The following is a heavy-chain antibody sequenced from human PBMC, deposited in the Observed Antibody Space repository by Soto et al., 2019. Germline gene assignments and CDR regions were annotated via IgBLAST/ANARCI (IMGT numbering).Heavy chain of an antibody. Sequence: SVKVSCKASGGTFNNYAISWVRQAPGQGLEWVGGIIPIFGLGNYAQKFRDRVTITTDETWSTAYMEMSSLRSEDTAIYFCARGKSSSSSYYYYALDVWGQGTTVTVSS. CDR2: IIPIFGLG. CDR3: ARGKSSSSSYYYYALDV. D-gene: IGHD3-10*01. V-gene: IGHV1-69*05. CDR1: GGTFNNYA. J-gene: IGHJ6*02.